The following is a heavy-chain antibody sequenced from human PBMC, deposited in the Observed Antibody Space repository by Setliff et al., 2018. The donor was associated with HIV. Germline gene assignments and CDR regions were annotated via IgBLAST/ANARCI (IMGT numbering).Heavy chain of an antibody. CDR2: IYYSGST. Sequence: SETLSLTCTVSGGSISSYYWSWIRQPPGKGLEWIGYIYYSGSTNYNPSLKSRVTISVDTSKNQFSLKLSSVTAADTAVYFCARVAYDFSTIYYYENWFDPTVDAFDIWGQGTMVTVSS. CDR1: GGSISSYY. D-gene: IGHD3-22*01. V-gene: IGHV4-59*08. CDR3: ARVAYDFSTIYYYENWFDPTVDAFDI. J-gene: IGHJ3*02.